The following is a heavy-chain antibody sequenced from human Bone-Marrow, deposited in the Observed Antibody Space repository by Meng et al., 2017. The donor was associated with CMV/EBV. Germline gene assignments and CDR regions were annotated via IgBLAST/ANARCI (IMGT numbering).Heavy chain of an antibody. CDR1: GFSLSTSGMR. D-gene: IGHD3-16*01. J-gene: IGHJ2*01. CDR3: ARSSLGVYWYFDL. CDR2: IDWDDDK. V-gene: IGHV2-70D*14. Sequence: SGPTLVKPTQTLTLTCPFSGFSLSTSGMRVSWIRQPPGKALEWLARIDWDDDKFYSTSLKTRLTISKDTSKNQVVLTMTNMDPVDTATYYCARSSLGVYWYFDLWGRGALVTVS.